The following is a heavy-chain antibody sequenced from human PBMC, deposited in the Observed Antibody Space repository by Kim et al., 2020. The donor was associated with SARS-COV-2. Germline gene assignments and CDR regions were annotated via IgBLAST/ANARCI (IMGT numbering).Heavy chain of an antibody. CDR2: INHSGST. Sequence: SETLSLTCAVYGGSFSGYYWSWIRQPPGKGLEWIGEINHSGSTNYNPSLKSRVTISVDTSKNQFSLKLSSVTAADTAVYYCARSIAAASYKYFDYWGQGTLVTVSS. D-gene: IGHD6-13*01. V-gene: IGHV4-34*01. CDR1: GGSFSGYY. CDR3: ARSIAAASYKYFDY. J-gene: IGHJ4*02.